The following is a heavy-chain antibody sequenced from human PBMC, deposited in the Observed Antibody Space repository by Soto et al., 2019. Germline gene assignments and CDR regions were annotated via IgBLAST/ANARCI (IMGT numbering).Heavy chain of an antibody. Sequence: EVQLVESGGGLVKPGGSLRLSCAASGFTFSNAWMNWVRQAPGKGLEWVGRIKSKTDGGTTDYDAPVKGRFTISRDDSKNTLYLQMNSLKTEDTAVYYCTTELDYGDYGPNYYYYGMDVWGQGTTVTVSS. CDR1: GFTFSNAW. J-gene: IGHJ6*02. V-gene: IGHV3-15*07. CDR2: IKSKTDGGTT. D-gene: IGHD4-17*01. CDR3: TTELDYGDYGPNYYYYGMDV.